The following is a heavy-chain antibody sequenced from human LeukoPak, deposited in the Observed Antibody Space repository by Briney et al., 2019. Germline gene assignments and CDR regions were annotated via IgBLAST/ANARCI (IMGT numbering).Heavy chain of an antibody. V-gene: IGHV3-23*01. Sequence: GGSLRLSCAASGFTISSYDMSWVRQAPGKGLEWVSGISGSGSTTKYADSVKGRFTISRDNSKNTLYLQMNSLRAEDTAVYYCATYRQVLLPFESWGQGTLVTVSS. D-gene: IGHD2-8*02. J-gene: IGHJ4*02. CDR3: ATYRQVLLPFES. CDR1: GFTISSYD. CDR2: ISGSGSTT.